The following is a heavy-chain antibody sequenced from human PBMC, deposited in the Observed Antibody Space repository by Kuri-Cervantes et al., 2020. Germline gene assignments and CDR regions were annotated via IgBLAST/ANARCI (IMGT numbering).Heavy chain of an antibody. J-gene: IGHJ4*02. CDR1: GGSMSSYY. Sequence: SETLSLTCTVSGGSMSSYYWSWIRQPPGKGLEWIGYIYYSGSTNYNPSLKSRVTISVDTSKNQFSLKLSSVTAADTAVYYCARDYGGNSLLTFLDYWGQGTLVTVSS. CDR2: IYYSGST. D-gene: IGHD4-23*01. CDR3: ARDYGGNSLLTFLDY. V-gene: IGHV4-59*12.